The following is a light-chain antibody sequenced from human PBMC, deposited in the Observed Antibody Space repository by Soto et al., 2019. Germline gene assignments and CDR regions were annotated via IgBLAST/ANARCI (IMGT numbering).Light chain of an antibody. Sequence: DIQMTESPSFVSASIGDRVTITCRASQDIGVLLAWFQQKPGKAPKYLIQSASSLQSGVPSTFSGSGSGTDFTLTINSLHPEDFATYYCLQVYNFPRTFGQGTKVDIK. V-gene: IGKV1-12*01. CDR2: SAS. CDR3: LQVYNFPRT. J-gene: IGKJ1*01. CDR1: QDIGVL.